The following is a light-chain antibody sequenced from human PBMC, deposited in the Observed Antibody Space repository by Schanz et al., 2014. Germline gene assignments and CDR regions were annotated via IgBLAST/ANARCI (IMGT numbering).Light chain of an antibody. Sequence: QSVLTQPPSVSGAPGQRVTISCTGSSSNIGARYDVHWYQQLPGSAPTLVIYANTLRPSGVPDRFSGSKSGTSASLAISGLQSEDEADYYCSSYAGSNNLVFGGGTKLTVL. V-gene: IGLV1-40*01. CDR2: ANT. J-gene: IGLJ3*02. CDR1: SSNIGARYD. CDR3: SSYAGSNNLV.